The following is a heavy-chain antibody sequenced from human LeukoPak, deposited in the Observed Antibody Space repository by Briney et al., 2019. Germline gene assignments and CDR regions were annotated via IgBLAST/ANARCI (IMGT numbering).Heavy chain of an antibody. D-gene: IGHD1-26*01. CDR2: ILYDGSIQ. J-gene: IGHJ4*02. V-gene: IGHV3-30*03. CDR1: GFTVSTKY. CDR3: ARGAILGAFNLMDY. Sequence: PGGSLRLSCAASGFTVSTKYMSWVRQAPGKGLDWVAVILYDGSIQNTADSVRGRFIISRDNSKNTVFLQMSSLTTDDTAVYYCARGAILGAFNLMDYWGQGTLVTVSS.